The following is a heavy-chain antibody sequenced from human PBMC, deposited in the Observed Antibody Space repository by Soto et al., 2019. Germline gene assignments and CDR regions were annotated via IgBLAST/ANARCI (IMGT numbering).Heavy chain of an antibody. V-gene: IGHV4-31*03. CDR1: GGSISSGGYY. CDR2: IYYSGST. CDR3: ARKYGAGTYYYYYGMDV. J-gene: IGHJ6*02. Sequence: SETLSLTCTVSGGSISSGGYYWSWIRQHPGKGLEWIGYIYYSGSTYYNPSLKSRVTISVDTSKNQFSLKLSSVTAADTAVYYCARKYGAGTYYYYYGMDVWGQGTTVTVSS. D-gene: IGHD3-10*01.